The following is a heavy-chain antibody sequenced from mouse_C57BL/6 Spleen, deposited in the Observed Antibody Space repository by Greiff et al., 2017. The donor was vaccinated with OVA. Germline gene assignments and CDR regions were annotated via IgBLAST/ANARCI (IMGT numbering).Heavy chain of an antibody. CDR2: INPNNGGT. V-gene: IGHV1-26*01. Sequence: EVQLQQSGPELVKPGASVKISCKASGYTFTDYYMNWVKQSHGKSLEWIGDINPNNGGTSYNQKFKGKATLTVDKSSSTAYMELRSLTSEDSAVYYCARSRLLLYAMDDWGQGTSVTVSS. CDR3: ARSRLLLYAMDD. J-gene: IGHJ4*01. CDR1: GYTFTDYY. D-gene: IGHD3-2*02.